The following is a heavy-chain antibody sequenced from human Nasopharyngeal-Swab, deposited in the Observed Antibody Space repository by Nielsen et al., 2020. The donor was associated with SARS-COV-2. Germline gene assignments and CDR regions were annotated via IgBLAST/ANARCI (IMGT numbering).Heavy chain of an antibody. V-gene: IGHV3-23*01. Sequence: GGSLRLSCEASGFTFSTYAMSWVRQAPGEGLEWVSAISASGGTPFYSDSVKGRFTISRDNSKNMLYLQMHSLRAEDTAIYYCAKDVGTAASGTVYWGQGTLVTVSS. CDR3: AKDVGTAASGTVY. CDR1: GFTFSTYA. D-gene: IGHD6-13*01. CDR2: ISASGGTP. J-gene: IGHJ4*01.